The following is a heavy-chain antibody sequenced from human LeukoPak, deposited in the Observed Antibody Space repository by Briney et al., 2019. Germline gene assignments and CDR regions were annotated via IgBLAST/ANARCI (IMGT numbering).Heavy chain of an antibody. CDR2: ISGSGGKT. V-gene: IGHV3-23*01. J-gene: IGHJ4*02. D-gene: IGHD3-3*01. CDR3: AKDEYDDFWSGPEY. CDR1: GFTFSRCA. Sequence: GGSLRLSCVVSGFTFSRCAMTWVRQAPGKGLEWVSAISGSGGKTYYADSVKGRFTISRDNSKNTLYLQMNGLKGEDTAVYYCAKDEYDDFWSGPEYWGRGTLVAVSS.